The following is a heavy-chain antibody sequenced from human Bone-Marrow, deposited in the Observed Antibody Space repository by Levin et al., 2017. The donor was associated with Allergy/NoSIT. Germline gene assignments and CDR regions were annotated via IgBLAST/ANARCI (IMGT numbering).Heavy chain of an antibody. Sequence: SQTLSLTCAVSDYSIHSGYYWTWIRQPPGKALEWIGSIHYTGNTDYNPSLESRLTISLDTSKNQFSLRLTSVTAADAAVYYCARGGGQWLVRETAFDIWGQGTIVPVSS. V-gene: IGHV4-38-2*01. D-gene: IGHD6-19*01. J-gene: IGHJ3*02. CDR1: DYSIHSGYY. CDR2: IHYTGNT. CDR3: ARGGGQWLVRETAFDI.